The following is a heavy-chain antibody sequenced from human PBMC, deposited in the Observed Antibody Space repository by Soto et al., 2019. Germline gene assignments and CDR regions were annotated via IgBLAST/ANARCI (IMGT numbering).Heavy chain of an antibody. V-gene: IGHV1-69*02. Sequence: QVQLVQSGAEVKKPGSSVKVSCKASGGTFSSYTISWVRQAPGQGLEWMGRIIPILGIANYAQKFQGRVTITADKSTSAAYTEVSSVRSEDTAVYYCERSGRFGVNGMDVWGQGTTVTVSS. D-gene: IGHD3-10*01. J-gene: IGHJ6*02. CDR1: GGTFSSYT. CDR2: IIPILGIA. CDR3: ERSGRFGVNGMDV.